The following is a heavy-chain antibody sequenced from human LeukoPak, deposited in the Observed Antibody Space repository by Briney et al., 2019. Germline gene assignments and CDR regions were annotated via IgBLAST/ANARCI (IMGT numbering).Heavy chain of an antibody. CDR1: GYTLTGYY. J-gene: IGHJ4*02. Sequence: ASVKVSCKASGYTLTGYYMHWVRQAPGQGLEWMGVINLSAGTTNYAQSFQDRVTVTRDTSTSTVYMELRSLRSDDMAVYFCARDVGTTHFDFWGQGTLVTVSS. CDR2: INLSAGTT. CDR3: ARDVGTTHFDF. V-gene: IGHV1-46*01. D-gene: IGHD5-12*01.